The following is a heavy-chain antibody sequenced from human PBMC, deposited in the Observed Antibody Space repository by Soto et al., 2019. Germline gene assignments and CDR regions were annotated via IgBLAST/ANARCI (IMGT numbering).Heavy chain of an antibody. D-gene: IGHD3-10*01. V-gene: IGHV4-61*08. Sequence: SETLSLTSTVSGGSIRSGGYYWSWIRQHPGKGLEWIGYIYYSGSTNYNPSLKSRVTISVDTSKNQFSLKLSSVTAADTAVYYCARVLWFGELSGYMDVRGKGTTVTVSS. CDR2: IYYSGST. CDR3: ARVLWFGELSGYMDV. J-gene: IGHJ6*03. CDR1: GGSIRSGGYY.